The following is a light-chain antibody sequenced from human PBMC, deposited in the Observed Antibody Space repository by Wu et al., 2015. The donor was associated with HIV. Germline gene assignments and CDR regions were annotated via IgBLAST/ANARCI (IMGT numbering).Light chain of an antibody. J-gene: IGKJ2*01. V-gene: IGKV3-15*01. CDR3: QQYDNWYT. CDR1: RSVSSN. Sequence: EIVMTQSPATLSVSPGETVTLSCRASRSVSSNLAWYQQKPGQAPRLLIYGASTRATGIPARFSGSGSGTEFTLTISSLQSEDFAVYYCQQYDNWYTFGQGTNLEIK. CDR2: GAS.